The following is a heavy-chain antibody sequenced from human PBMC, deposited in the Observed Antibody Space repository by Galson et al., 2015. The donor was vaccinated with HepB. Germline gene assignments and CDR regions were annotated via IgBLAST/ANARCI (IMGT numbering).Heavy chain of an antibody. CDR1: GFTFSSYA. CDR3: AKAPTIFGVVLNFDY. D-gene: IGHD3-3*01. CDR2: ISGSGGST. Sequence: SLRLSCAASGFTFSSYAMSWVRQAPGKGLEWVSAISGSGGSTYYADSVKGRFTISRDNSKNTLYLQMNSLRAEDTAVHYCAKAPTIFGVVLNFDYWGQGTLVTVSS. V-gene: IGHV3-23*01. J-gene: IGHJ4*02.